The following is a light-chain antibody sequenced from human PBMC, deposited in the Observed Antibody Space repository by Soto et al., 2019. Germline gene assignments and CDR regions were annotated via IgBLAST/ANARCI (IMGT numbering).Light chain of an antibody. CDR2: DAA. CDR3: SSYTSSSTLVV. J-gene: IGLJ2*01. V-gene: IGLV2-14*01. CDR1: SSDVGGSEF. Sequence: QSALTQPASVSGSPGQSITISCTGSSSDVGGSEFVSWYQQHPGKAPKLMIYDAASRPSGVSDRFSGSKSGNTASLTISGLQAEDDAVYYCSSYTSSSTLVVFGGGTKLTV.